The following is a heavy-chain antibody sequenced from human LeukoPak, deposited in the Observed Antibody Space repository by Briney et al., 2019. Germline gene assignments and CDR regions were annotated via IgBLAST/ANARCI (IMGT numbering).Heavy chain of an antibody. CDR3: AELGITMIGGV. CDR2: ISSSSSTI. V-gene: IGHV3-48*01. D-gene: IGHD3-10*02. CDR1: GFTFSSYA. Sequence: GGSLRLSCAASGFTFSSYAMSWVRQAPGKGLEWVSYISSSSSTIYYADSVKGRFTISRDNAKNSLYLQMNSLRAEDTAVYYCAELGITMIGGVWGKGTTVTISS. J-gene: IGHJ6*04.